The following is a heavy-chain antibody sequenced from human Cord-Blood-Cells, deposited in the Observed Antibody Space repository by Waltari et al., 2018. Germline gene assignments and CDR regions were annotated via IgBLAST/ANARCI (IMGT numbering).Heavy chain of an antibody. V-gene: IGHV3-49*04. CDR1: GFTFGDYA. CDR3: TREVFWSGSNFDY. J-gene: IGHJ4*02. CDR2: IRSKAYGGTT. Sequence: EVQLVESGGGLVQPGRSLRLSCTASGFTFGDYAMSWVRQAPGKGLEWVGFIRSKAYGGTTKYAASVKGRFTISRDDSKSIAYLQMNSLKTEDTAVYYCTREVFWSGSNFDYWGQGTLVTVSS. D-gene: IGHD3-3*01.